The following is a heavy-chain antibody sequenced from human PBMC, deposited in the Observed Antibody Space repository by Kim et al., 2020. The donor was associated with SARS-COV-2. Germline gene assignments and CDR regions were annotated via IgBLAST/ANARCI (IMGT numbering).Heavy chain of an antibody. Sequence: GESLKISCKGSGYSFTSYWIGWVRQMPGKGLEWMGIIYPGDSDTRYSPSFQGQVTISADKSISTAYLQWSSLKASDTAMYYCARQRYSYGLYDAFDIWGQGTMVTVSS. CDR1: GYSFTSYW. CDR3: ARQRYSYGLYDAFDI. J-gene: IGHJ3*02. V-gene: IGHV5-51*01. CDR2: IYPGDSDT. D-gene: IGHD5-18*01.